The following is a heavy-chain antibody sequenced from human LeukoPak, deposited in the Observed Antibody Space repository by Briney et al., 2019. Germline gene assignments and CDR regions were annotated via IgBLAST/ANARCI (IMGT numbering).Heavy chain of an antibody. CDR2: ISGSGGST. J-gene: IGHJ4*02. D-gene: IGHD3-16*02. CDR3: AKGGYDYVWGSYRHFDY. CDR1: GFTFSSYA. V-gene: IGHV3-23*01. Sequence: GASVKVSCKASGFTFSSYAMSWVRQAPGKGLEWVSAISGSGGSTYYADSVKGRFTISRDNSKNTLYLQMNSLRAEDTAVYYCAKGGYDYVWGSYRHFDYWGQGTLVTVSS.